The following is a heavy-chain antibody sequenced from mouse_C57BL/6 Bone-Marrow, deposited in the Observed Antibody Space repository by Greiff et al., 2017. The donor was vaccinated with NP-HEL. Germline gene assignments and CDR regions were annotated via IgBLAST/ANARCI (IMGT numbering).Heavy chain of an antibody. CDR3: TRKTHYSLY. D-gene: IGHD2-12*01. V-gene: IGHV1-15*01. CDR1: GYTFTDYE. Sequence: QVQLQQSGAELVRPGASVTLSCKASGYTFTDYEMHWVKQTPVHGLEWIGAIDPETGGTAYNQKFKGKAILTADKSSSTAYMELRSLTSEDSAVDYCTRKTHYSLYWGQGTTLTVSS. J-gene: IGHJ2*01. CDR2: IDPETGGT.